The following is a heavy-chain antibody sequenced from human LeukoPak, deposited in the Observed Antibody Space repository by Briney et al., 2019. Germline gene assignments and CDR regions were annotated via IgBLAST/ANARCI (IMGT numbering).Heavy chain of an antibody. D-gene: IGHD2-2*01. Sequence: SQTLSLTCTVSGGSISSGSYYWSWIRQPAGKGLEWIGRIYTSGSTNYNPSLKSRVTISVDTSKNQFSLKLSSVTAADTAVYYCAREYQLLQDYWGQGTLVTVSS. CDR1: GGSISSGSYY. CDR2: IYTSGST. CDR3: AREYQLLQDY. J-gene: IGHJ4*02. V-gene: IGHV4-61*02.